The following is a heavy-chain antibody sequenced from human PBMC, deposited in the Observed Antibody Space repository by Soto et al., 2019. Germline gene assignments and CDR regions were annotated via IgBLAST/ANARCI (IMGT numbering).Heavy chain of an antibody. CDR3: ARDHSSSWYRPLSYYYYYGMDV. CDR1: GYTFTSYG. CDR2: ISAYNGNT. J-gene: IGHJ6*02. D-gene: IGHD6-13*01. V-gene: IGHV1-18*01. Sequence: ASVKVSCKAPGYTFTSYGISWVRQAPGQGLEWMGWISAYNGNTNYAQKLQGRVTMTTDTSTSTAYMELRSLRSDDTAVYYCARDHSSSWYRPLSYYYYYGMDVWGQGTTVTVSS.